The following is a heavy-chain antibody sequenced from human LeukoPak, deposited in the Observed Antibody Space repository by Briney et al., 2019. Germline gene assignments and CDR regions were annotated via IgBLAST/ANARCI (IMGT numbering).Heavy chain of an antibody. J-gene: IGHJ4*02. Sequence: GRSLRLSCAASGLTFSSYAMHWVRQAPGKGLEWVAVISYDGSNKYYADSVKGRFTISRDNSKNTLYLQMNSLRAEDTAVYYCASGQLRYFDWLLRFDYWGQGTLVTVSS. D-gene: IGHD3-9*01. CDR3: ASGQLRYFDWLLRFDY. CDR1: GLTFSSYA. CDR2: ISYDGSNK. V-gene: IGHV3-30*04.